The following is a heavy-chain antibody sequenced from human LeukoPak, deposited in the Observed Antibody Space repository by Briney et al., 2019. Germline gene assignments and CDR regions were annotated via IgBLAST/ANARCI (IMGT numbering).Heavy chain of an antibody. V-gene: IGHV4-31*03. D-gene: IGHD1-26*01. CDR3: ARVPYSGSYYPDY. Sequence: SQTLSLTCTVSGGSISSGDYYWSWIRQHPGKGLEWIGYIYYSGSTYYNPSLKSRVTISVDTSKNQFSLKLSSVTAADTAVYYCARVPYSGSYYPDYWGQGTLVTVSS. CDR1: GGSISSGDYY. J-gene: IGHJ4*02. CDR2: IYYSGST.